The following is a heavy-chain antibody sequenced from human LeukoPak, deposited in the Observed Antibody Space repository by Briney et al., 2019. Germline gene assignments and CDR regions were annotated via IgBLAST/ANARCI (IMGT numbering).Heavy chain of an antibody. D-gene: IGHD6-13*01. CDR3: AKDFHIAGTDAFDI. CDR2: ISSSSSYI. Sequence: GGSLRLSCAASGFTFSSYSMNWVRQAPGKGLEWVSSISSSSSYIYYADSVKGRFTISRDNAKNSLYLQMNSLRAEDTAVYYCAKDFHIAGTDAFDIWGQGTMVTVSS. CDR1: GFTFSSYS. J-gene: IGHJ3*02. V-gene: IGHV3-21*04.